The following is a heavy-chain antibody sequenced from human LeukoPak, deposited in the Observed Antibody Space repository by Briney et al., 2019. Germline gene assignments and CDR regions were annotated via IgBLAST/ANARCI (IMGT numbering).Heavy chain of an antibody. V-gene: IGHV3-7*01. D-gene: IGHD5-18*01. CDR1: GFTLDDYG. CDR2: IKEDGSDK. CDR3: ARDAAYGYDRFDS. J-gene: IGHJ4*02. Sequence: GGSLRLSCAASGFTLDDYGMSWVRQAPGKGLEWVANIKEDGSDKNYVDSVKGRFTISRDNAKNSLSLQMNSLRAEDTAVYYCARDAAYGYDRFDSWGQGTQVTVSS.